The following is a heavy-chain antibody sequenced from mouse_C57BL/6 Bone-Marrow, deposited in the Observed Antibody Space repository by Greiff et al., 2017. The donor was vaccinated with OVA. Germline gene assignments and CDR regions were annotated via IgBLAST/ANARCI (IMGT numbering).Heavy chain of an antibody. CDR2: ISDGGSYT. D-gene: IGHD4-1*01. Sequence: EVKLMESGGGLVKPGGSLKLSCAASGFTFSSYAMSWVRQTPEKRLEWVATISDGGSYTYYPHNVKGRFTISRDNANNNPYLQMSHLKSEDTAMYYCARERGTGIFSYWYFDVWGTGTTVTVSS. V-gene: IGHV5-4*01. CDR1: GFTFSSYA. CDR3: ARERGTGIFSYWYFDV. J-gene: IGHJ1*03.